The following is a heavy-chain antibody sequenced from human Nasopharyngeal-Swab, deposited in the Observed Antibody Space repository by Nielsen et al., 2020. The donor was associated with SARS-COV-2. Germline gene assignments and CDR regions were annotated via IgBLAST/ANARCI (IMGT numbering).Heavy chain of an antibody. J-gene: IGHJ4*02. V-gene: IGHV4-61*01. CDR2: IYYSGST. Sequence: SATLSLTCTVSGGSVSSGSYYWSWIRQPPGKGLEWIGYIYYSGSTNYNPSPKSRVTISVDTSKNQFSLKLSSVTAADTAVYYCARVGGSYAHYFDYWGQGTLVTVSS. CDR1: GGSVSSGSYY. CDR3: ARVGGSYAHYFDY. D-gene: IGHD1-26*01.